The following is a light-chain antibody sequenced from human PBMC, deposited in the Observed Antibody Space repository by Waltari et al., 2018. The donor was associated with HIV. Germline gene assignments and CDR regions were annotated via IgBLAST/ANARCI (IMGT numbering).Light chain of an antibody. CDR2: KDS. J-gene: IGLJ1*01. CDR3: QSVDSKDSHYV. Sequence: SYELTQPPSVSVSPGQTARITCSGETLADQYVYWYQQKSGQAPVLVMYKDSERHSGIPELFYGSTAGTTVTLIISGVQAEDEADYYCQSVDSKDSHYVFGTGTKVTVL. V-gene: IGLV3-25*03. CDR1: TLADQY.